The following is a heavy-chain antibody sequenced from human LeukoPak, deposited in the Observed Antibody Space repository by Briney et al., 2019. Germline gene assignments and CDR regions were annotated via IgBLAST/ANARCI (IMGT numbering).Heavy chain of an antibody. J-gene: IGHJ4*02. CDR1: GFTFSSYS. Sequence: GGSLRLSCAASGFTFSSYSMNWVRQAPGKGLEWVSSISSSSSYIYYADSVKGRFTISRNNAKNSLYLQMNSLRAEDTAVYYCAKGSYYDYVWGSYPIDYWGQGTLVTVSS. CDR2: ISSSSSYI. V-gene: IGHV3-21*04. CDR3: AKGSYYDYVWGSYPIDY. D-gene: IGHD3-16*02.